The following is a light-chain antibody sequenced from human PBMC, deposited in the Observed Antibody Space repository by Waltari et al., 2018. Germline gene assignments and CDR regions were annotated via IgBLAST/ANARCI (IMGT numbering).Light chain of an antibody. CDR3: QSADGSGSYVV. Sequence: SYELIQAPSVSVSPGQTARIICSGDALPKQYANWYQQKPGLAPVLVIYKDNERPSGIPERFSGSSSGTIVTLTISGVQAEDEADYFCQSADGSGSYVVFVGGTKLTVL. CDR2: KDN. CDR1: ALPKQY. J-gene: IGLJ2*01. V-gene: IGLV3-25*03.